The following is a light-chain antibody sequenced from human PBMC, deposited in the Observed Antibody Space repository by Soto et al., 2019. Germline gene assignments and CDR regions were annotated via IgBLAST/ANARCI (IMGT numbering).Light chain of an antibody. J-gene: IGKJ4*01. CDR3: QQYGSSPET. CDR1: QSVSSSY. CDR2: GAS. V-gene: IGKV3-20*01. Sequence: EIVLTQSPGTLSLSPGERATLSCRASQSVSSSYLAWYQQKPGQAPRLLIYGASSRATGIPDRFSGSGSGTDFTLTISSLEPEEFAVYYCQQYGSSPETFGGGTKVEIK.